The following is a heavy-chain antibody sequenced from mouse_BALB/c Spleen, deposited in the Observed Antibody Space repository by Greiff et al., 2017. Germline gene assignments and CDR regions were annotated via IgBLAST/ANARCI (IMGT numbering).Heavy chain of an antibody. J-gene: IGHJ2*01. D-gene: IGHD2-3*01. CDR2: IRNKANGYTT. CDR1: GFTFTDYY. V-gene: IGHV7-3*02. CDR3: ARVDGYFFDY. Sequence: EVMLVESGGGLVQPGGSLRLSCATSGFTFTDYYMSWVRQPPGKALEWLGFIRNKANGYTTEYSASVKGRFTISRDNSQSILYLQMNTLRAEDSATYYCARVDGYFFDYWGQGTTLTVSS.